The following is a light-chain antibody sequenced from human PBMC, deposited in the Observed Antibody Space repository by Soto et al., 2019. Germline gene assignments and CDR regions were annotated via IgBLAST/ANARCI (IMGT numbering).Light chain of an antibody. CDR1: SSNIGAGYD. J-gene: IGLJ1*01. CDR3: QSYDSSLSGSRV. V-gene: IGLV1-40*01. CDR2: HNS. Sequence: QSVLTQPPSVSGAPGQRVTISCTGSSSNIGAGYDVHWYQQLPGTAPKLLIYHNSNRPSGVPDRFSGSKSGTSASLAITGLQAEDEADYDCQSYDSSLSGSRVFGTGTKLTVL.